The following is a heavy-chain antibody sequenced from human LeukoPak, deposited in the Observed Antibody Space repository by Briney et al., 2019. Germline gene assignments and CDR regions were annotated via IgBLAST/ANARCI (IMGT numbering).Heavy chain of an antibody. CDR1: GFTFTSYA. V-gene: IGHV3-23*01. CDR2: ISGSSGST. Sequence: GGSLRLSCAASGFTFTSYAISWVRQAPGQGLEWVAGISGSSGSTYYADSLQGRVTISRDNSKNTMYLQMDSLRADDTAVYYCAICAAVAGTEDAFDIWGEGTMVTVSS. D-gene: IGHD6-19*01. CDR3: AICAAVAGTEDAFDI. J-gene: IGHJ3*02.